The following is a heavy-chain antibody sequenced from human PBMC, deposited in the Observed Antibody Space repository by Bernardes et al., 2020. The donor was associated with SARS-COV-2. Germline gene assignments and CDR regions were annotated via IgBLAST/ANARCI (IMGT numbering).Heavy chain of an antibody. D-gene: IGHD3-22*01. CDR3: ATELQYDNIF. Sequence: GSLRLSCATSGITFKTSDMAWVRQAPGKGLEWVSTISAIRNTHYADPVKGRFIISRDDAKNALYLQMNNLKFEDTATYYCATELQYDNIFWGQGALVTVSS. J-gene: IGHJ4*02. CDR1: GITFKTSD. V-gene: IGHV3-23*01. CDR2: ISAIRNT.